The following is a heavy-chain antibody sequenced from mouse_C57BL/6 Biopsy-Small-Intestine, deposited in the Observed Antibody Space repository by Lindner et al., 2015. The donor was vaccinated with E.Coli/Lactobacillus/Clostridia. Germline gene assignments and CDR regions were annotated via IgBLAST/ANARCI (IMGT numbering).Heavy chain of an antibody. CDR2: ISSGSSTI. Sequence: VQLQSGGGLVKPGGSLKLSCAASGFTFSDYGMHWVRQAPEKGLEWVAYISSGSSTIYYADTVKGRFTISRDNAKNTLFLQMTSLRSEDTAMYYCAKDYYGSSYDYWGQGTTLTVSS. CDR1: GFTFSDYG. CDR3: AKDYYGSSYDY. J-gene: IGHJ2*01. V-gene: IGHV5-17*01. D-gene: IGHD1-1*01.